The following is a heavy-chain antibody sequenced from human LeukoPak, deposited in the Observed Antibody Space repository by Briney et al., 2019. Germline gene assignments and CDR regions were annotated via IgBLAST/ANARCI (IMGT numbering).Heavy chain of an antibody. CDR3: ARDAVDTANAV. J-gene: IGHJ6*02. CDR1: GFTFSSYW. Sequence: PGGSLRLSCAASGFTFSSYWMHWVRRAPGKGLVWVSRINSDGSSTSYADSVKGRFTISRDNAKNTLYLQMNSLRAEDTAVYYCARDAVDTANAVWGQGTTVTVSS. V-gene: IGHV3-74*01. D-gene: IGHD5-18*01. CDR2: INSDGSST.